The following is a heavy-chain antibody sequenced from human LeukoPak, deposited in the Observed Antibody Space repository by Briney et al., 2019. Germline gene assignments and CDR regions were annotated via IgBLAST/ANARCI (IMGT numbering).Heavy chain of an antibody. CDR3: ARENGDYEYFQH. Sequence: GGSLRLSCAASGFTLGRYSMNWVRQAPGKGLVWVSRINSDGSSTSYADSVKGRFTISRDNAKNTLYLQMNSLRAEDTAVYYCARENGDYEYFQHWGQGTLVTVSS. CDR2: INSDGSST. J-gene: IGHJ1*01. D-gene: IGHD4-17*01. V-gene: IGHV3-74*01. CDR1: GFTLGRYS.